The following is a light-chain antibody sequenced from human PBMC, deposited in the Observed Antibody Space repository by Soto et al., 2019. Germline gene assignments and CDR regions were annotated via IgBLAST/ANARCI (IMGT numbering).Light chain of an antibody. CDR1: QSVSSY. V-gene: IGKV3-20*01. Sequence: EIVLTQSPATLSLSPGERATLSCRASQSVSSYLAWYQQKPGQAPRPLIYGASSRATGIPDRFSGSGSGTDFTLTISRLEPEDFAVYYCQQYGSSALTFGGGTKV. J-gene: IGKJ4*01. CDR2: GAS. CDR3: QQYGSSALT.